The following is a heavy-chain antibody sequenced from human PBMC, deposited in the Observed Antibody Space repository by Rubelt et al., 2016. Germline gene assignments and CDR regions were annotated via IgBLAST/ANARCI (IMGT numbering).Heavy chain of an antibody. CDR3: ARGDSSSWYYYYYMDV. V-gene: IGHV3-64*04. D-gene: IGHD6-13*01. J-gene: IGHJ6*03. Sequence: APGKGLEYISAITSSGGSTYYTDSVKGRFTISRDNSKNTLYLQMNSLRAEDTAVYYCARGDSSSWYYYYYMDVWGKGTTVTVSS. CDR2: ITSSGGST.